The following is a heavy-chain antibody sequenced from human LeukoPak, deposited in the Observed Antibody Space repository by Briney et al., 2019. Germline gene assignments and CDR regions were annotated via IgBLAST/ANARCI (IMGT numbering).Heavy chain of an antibody. D-gene: IGHD4-23*01. J-gene: IGHJ4*02. CDR1: GYTFTSYD. CDR3: ARVRLSNSGVDY. V-gene: IGHV1-8*01. CDR2: MNPNSGNT. Sequence: ASVKVSCKASGYTFTSYDINWVRQATGQGLEWMGWMNPNSGNTGYAQKFQGRVTMTRNTSIRTAYMELSSLRSEDTAVYYCARVRLSNSGVDYWGQGTLVTVSS.